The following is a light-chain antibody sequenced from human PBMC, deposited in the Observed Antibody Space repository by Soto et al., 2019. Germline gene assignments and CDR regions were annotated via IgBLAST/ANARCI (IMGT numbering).Light chain of an antibody. V-gene: IGKV1-9*01. CDR1: QGISSY. Sequence: IQLTQSPSSLSASVGDRVTITCRASQGISSYLAWYQQKPGKAPKLLISAASTLQSGVPSRFSGSGSETEFTLTITSLQPEDSATYYCQQRNSYPRTFGQGTKV. J-gene: IGKJ2*01. CDR2: AAS. CDR3: QQRNSYPRT.